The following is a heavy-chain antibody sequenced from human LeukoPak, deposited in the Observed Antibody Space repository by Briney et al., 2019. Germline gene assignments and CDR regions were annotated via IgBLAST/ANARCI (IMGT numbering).Heavy chain of an antibody. CDR2: IYYTGST. V-gene: IGHV4-59*01. J-gene: IGHJ4*02. D-gene: IGHD3-10*01. CDR1: GGSFSSYY. Sequence: SETLSLTCTVSGGSFSSYYWSWLRQPPGKALEWIGYIYYTGSTYYNPSLEGRVTISVDTSRNHFSVKLNSVTAADTAVYYCARSQNYYGSGDYWSQGTLVTVSS. CDR3: ARSQNYYGSGDY.